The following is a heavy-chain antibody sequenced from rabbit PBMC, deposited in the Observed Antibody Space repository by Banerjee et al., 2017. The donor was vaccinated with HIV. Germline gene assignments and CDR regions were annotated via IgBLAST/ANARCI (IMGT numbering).Heavy chain of an antibody. D-gene: IGHD2-1*01. Sequence: QEQLEESGGDLVKPEGSLTLTCTVSGFSLSSYWRSWVRQAPGKGLEWIACINTSSGNTVYANWAKGRFTISKTSSTTVTLQMTSLTAADTATYFCARNDYGDYAYYFNLWGQGTLVTVS. J-gene: IGHJ4*01. V-gene: IGHV1S45*01. CDR1: GFSLSSYW. CDR3: ARNDYGDYAYYFNL. CDR2: INTSSGNT.